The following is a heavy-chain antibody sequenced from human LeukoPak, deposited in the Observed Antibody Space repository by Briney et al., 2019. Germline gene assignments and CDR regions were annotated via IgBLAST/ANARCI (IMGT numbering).Heavy chain of an antibody. CDR2: ISYDGSNK. V-gene: IGHV3-30-3*01. CDR3: ARDRKLLQYIGLDV. D-gene: IGHD6-6*01. J-gene: IGHJ6*02. Sequence: PGGSLRLSCVASGFTFSSYAMHWVRQAPGKGLEWVAVISYDGSNKYYADSVKGRFTISRDNSKNTLYLQMNSLRAEDTAVYYCARDRKLLQYIGLDVWGQGTPVTVSS. CDR1: GFTFSSYA.